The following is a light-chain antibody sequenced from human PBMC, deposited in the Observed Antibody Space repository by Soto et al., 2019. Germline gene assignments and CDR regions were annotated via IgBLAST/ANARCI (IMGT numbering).Light chain of an antibody. V-gene: IGLV2-14*01. CDR1: SSDVGGYNY. Sequence: QSVLTQPASVSGSPGQSITISCTGTSSDVGGYNYVSWYQQHPGKAPKLMIYEVSNRPSGVSNRFSGSKSGNTASLTISGLQAEEEADYYCSSYTRTSSYVFGTGNKLT. J-gene: IGLJ1*01. CDR3: SSYTRTSSYV. CDR2: EVS.